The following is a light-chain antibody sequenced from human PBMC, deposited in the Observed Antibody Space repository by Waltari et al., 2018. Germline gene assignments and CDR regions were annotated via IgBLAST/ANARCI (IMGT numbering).Light chain of an antibody. V-gene: IGKV1-5*01. CDR2: DAS. CDR1: RTISIY. CDR3: QQYNSYSRT. J-gene: IGKJ1*01. Sequence: DIQMTQSPSSLSASVGDRVTITCRASRTISIYLNWYQQKPGKAPKLLIYDASSLESGVPSRFSGSGSGTEFTLTISSLQPDDFATYYCQQYNSYSRTFGQGTKVEIK.